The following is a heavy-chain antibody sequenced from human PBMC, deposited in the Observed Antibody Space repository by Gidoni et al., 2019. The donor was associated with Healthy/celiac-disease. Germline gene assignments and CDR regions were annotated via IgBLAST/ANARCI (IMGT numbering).Heavy chain of an antibody. CDR2: IYYSGST. J-gene: IGHJ6*02. CDR1: GGSISSYY. CDR3: ARADSSSGWPDYYYGMDV. D-gene: IGHD6-6*01. Sequence: QVQLQESGPGLVKPSETLSLTCTVSGGSISSYYWSWIRQPPGKGLEWIGYIYYSGSTNYNPSLKSRVTISVDTSKNQCSLKLSSVTAADTAVYYCARADSSSGWPDYYYGMDVWGQGTTVTVSS. V-gene: IGHV4-59*01.